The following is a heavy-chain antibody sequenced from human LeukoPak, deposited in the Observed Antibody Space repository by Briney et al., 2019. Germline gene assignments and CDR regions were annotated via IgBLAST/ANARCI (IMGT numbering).Heavy chain of an antibody. J-gene: IGHJ4*02. V-gene: IGHV3-33*01. CDR3: ARDLTGYSSAFDY. D-gene: IGHD6-19*01. CDR2: IWYDGSNK. CDR1: GLTFSSYG. Sequence: PGRSLRLSCAASGLTFSSYGMHWVRQAPGKGLEWVAVIWYDGSNKYYADSVKGRFTISRDNSKNTLYLQMNSLRAEDTAVYYCARDLTGYSSAFDYWGQGTLVTVSS.